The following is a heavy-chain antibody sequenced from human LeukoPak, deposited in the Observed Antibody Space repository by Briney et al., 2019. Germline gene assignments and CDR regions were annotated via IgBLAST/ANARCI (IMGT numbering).Heavy chain of an antibody. CDR3: ATDRDNYYDSTGYTRPDGFDI. V-gene: IGHV4-39*06. D-gene: IGHD3-22*01. J-gene: IGHJ3*02. CDR2: IYYSGTT. Sequence: PSETLSLTCTVSGGSISSSTYYWAWVRQPPGKGLEWIASIYYSGTTYYNPSLKSRVTMSVDTSKNQFPLKLSSVTAADTAMYYCATDRDNYYDSTGYTRPDGFDIWGQGIMVTVSS. CDR1: GGSISSSTYY.